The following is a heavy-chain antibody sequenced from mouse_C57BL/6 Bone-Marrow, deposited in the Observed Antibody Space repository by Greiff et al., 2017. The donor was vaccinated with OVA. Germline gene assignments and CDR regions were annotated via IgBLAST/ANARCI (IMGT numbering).Heavy chain of an antibody. CDR3: ARHAWTSFDY. CDR2: ISSGGSYT. V-gene: IGHV5-6*02. CDR1: GFTFSSYG. Sequence: GKLMESGGDLVKPGGSLKLSCAASGFTFSSYGMSWVRQTPDKRLEWVATISSGGSYTYYPDSVKGRFTISRDNAKNTLYLQMSSLKSEDTAMYYCARHAWTSFDYWGQGTTLTVSS. J-gene: IGHJ2*01.